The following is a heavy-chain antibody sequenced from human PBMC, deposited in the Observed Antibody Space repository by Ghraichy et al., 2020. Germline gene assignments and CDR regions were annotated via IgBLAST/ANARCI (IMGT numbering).Heavy chain of an antibody. V-gene: IGHV3-74*01. D-gene: IGHD6-13*01. CDR2: INNDGSTT. J-gene: IGHJ4*02. CDR3: AKDKSIAAASYFDY. Sequence: GGSLRLSCAASGFTFSNYWMHWVRQVPGKGLVWVSRINNDGSTTNYADSVKGRFTISRDNSKNMLYLQMNSLRAEDTAVYYCAKDKSIAAASYFDYWGQGTLVTVSS. CDR1: GFTFSNYW.